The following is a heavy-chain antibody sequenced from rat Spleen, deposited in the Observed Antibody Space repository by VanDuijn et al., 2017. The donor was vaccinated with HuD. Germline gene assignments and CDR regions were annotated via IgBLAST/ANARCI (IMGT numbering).Heavy chain of an antibody. D-gene: IGHD4-6*01. V-gene: IGHV2-43*01. Sequence: QVQLKESGPGLVQLSQTLSPTCNVSGFSLTSFHVSWVRQPPGKGLEWLGVIWTGGSAGYNSLLKSRLSISRDNSKSQVFLKMNSLRTEDTATYYCARFGGEFDYWGQGVMVTVSS. CDR1: GFSLTSFH. CDR2: IWTGGSA. CDR3: ARFGGEFDY. J-gene: IGHJ2*01.